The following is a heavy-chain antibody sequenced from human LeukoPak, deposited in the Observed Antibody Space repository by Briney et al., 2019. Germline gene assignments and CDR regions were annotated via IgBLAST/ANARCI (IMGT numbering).Heavy chain of an antibody. CDR2: IYSGGST. CDR1: GFTVSSNY. CDR3: ATPGVPYYYYYGMDV. J-gene: IGHJ6*02. D-gene: IGHD3-10*01. Sequence: GGSLRLSCAASGFTVSSNYMSWVRQAPGKGLEWVSVIYSGGSTYYADSVKGRFTISRDNSKNTLYLQMNSLRAEDTAVYYCATPGVPYYYYYGMDVWGQGTTVTVSS. V-gene: IGHV3-53*01.